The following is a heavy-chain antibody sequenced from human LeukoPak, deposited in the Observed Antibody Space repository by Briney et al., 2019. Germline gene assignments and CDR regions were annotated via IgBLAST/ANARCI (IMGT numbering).Heavy chain of an antibody. CDR3: TRGDGSGSS. J-gene: IGHJ5*02. Sequence: PGGSLRLSCTASGFTFGDYAMSWVRQAPGKGLEWVGFIRSKGSGGTTEYAASVKGRFTISRDDSKSIAYLQMNSLKTEDTAVYYCTRGDGSGSSWGQGTQVTVSS. D-gene: IGHD3-10*01. V-gene: IGHV3-49*04. CDR2: IRSKGSGGTT. CDR1: GFTFGDYA.